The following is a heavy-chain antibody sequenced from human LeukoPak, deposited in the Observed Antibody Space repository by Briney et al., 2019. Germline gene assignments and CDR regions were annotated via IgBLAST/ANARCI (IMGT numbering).Heavy chain of an antibody. J-gene: IGHJ2*01. CDR3: ARPRGWERRWYFDL. Sequence: GGSLRLSCAASGSXFSNYGMNWVRQAPGKGLEWVSSISSSGTYIYYVDSMKGRFTISRDNAKNSLYLQMDSLRAEDTAVYYCARPRGWERRWYFDLWGRGTLVTVSS. V-gene: IGHV3-21*01. D-gene: IGHD1-26*01. CDR2: ISSSGTYI. CDR1: GSXFSNYG.